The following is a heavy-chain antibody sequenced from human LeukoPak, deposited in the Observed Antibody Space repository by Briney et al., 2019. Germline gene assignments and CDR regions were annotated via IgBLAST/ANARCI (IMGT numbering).Heavy chain of an antibody. CDR3: ARGAGKYSSGWYVDY. J-gene: IGHJ4*02. CDR2: ISSSSSYI. CDR1: GFTFSSYR. D-gene: IGHD6-19*01. Sequence: GGSLRLSCAAPGFTFSSYRMNWVRQAPGKGLEWVSSISSSSSYIYYADSVKGRFTISRDNAKNSLYLQMNSLRAEDTAVYYCARGAGKYSSGWYVDYWGQGTLVTVSS. V-gene: IGHV3-21*01.